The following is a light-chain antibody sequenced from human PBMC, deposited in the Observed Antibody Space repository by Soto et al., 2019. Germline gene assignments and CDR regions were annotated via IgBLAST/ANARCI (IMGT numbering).Light chain of an antibody. CDR2: LGS. J-gene: IGKJ1*01. Sequence: DVVVTQSPLSLPVTPGEPASISCRSSQSLLHSNGYIFLDWYLQKPGQSPQLLIYLGSNRASGVPDRFSGSGSGTDFTLKISRVEAEDVGVYYCMQALQTPWTFGPGTKVEIK. V-gene: IGKV2-28*01. CDR3: MQALQTPWT. CDR1: QSLLHSNGYIF.